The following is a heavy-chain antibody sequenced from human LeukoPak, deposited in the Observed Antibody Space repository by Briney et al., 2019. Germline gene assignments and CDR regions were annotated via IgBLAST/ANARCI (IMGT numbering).Heavy chain of an antibody. V-gene: IGHV4-39*07. Sequence: PSETLSLTCTISGGSISSSSYYWGWIRQPPGKGLEWIGSIYYSGSTYYNPSLKSRVTISVDTSKNQFSLKLSSVTAADTAVYHCAREAGPIAAGSNDYWGQGTLVTVSS. J-gene: IGHJ4*02. CDR3: AREAGPIAAGSNDY. CDR1: GGSISSSSYY. D-gene: IGHD6-13*01. CDR2: IYYSGST.